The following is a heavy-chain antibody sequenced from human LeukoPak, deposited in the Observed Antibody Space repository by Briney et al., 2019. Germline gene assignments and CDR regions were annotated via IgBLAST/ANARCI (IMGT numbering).Heavy chain of an antibody. CDR2: IKSKVDGGTT. Sequence: NPGGSLRLSCAASGFTFSGAWMSWVRQAPGKGLQWVARIKSKVDGGTTEYAAPVRGRFTISRDDSKNTVFLQMSSLKNEDTALYYCAADLPTMEPQIDCWGQGTLVIVSS. CDR1: GFTFSGAW. CDR3: AADLPTMEPQIDC. V-gene: IGHV3-15*01. J-gene: IGHJ4*02. D-gene: IGHD1-1*01.